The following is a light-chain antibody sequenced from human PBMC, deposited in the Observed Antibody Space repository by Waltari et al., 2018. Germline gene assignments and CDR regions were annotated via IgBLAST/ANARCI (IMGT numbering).Light chain of an antibody. Sequence: SYELTQPPSVSVSPGQTATITCSGDRLADTYFWWYQQRPGQSPVLVIFHHSQRPSGLPERFGGSTSGNTATLTIREAQTMDEADYYCQAWVSRTVVFGGGTKLTVL. CDR3: QAWVSRTVV. V-gene: IGLV3-1*01. J-gene: IGLJ2*01. CDR1: RLADTY. CDR2: HHS.